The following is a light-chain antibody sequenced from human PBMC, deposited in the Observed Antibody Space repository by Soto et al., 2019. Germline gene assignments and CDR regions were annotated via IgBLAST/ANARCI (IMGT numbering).Light chain of an antibody. CDR1: QNIANY. Sequence: DIQMTQSPSSLSASVGDRVTITCRASQNIANYLYWYHQQPGKAPKLLIYSTSTLQTEVPSRFSGSGSGTDFTLTINSLQPEDFGTYYCQQSYNFPRTLGQRTKVDI. V-gene: IGKV1-39*01. CDR2: STS. CDR3: QQSYNFPRT. J-gene: IGKJ1*01.